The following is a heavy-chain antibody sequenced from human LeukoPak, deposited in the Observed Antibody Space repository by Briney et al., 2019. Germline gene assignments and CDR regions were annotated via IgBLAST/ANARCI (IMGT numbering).Heavy chain of an antibody. V-gene: IGHV3-23*01. D-gene: IGHD6-13*01. J-gene: IGHJ4*02. CDR2: INSGGNT. CDR3: SKDPRISAAGPRYSDR. CDR1: GFTFSSYA. Sequence: GGSLRLSCAASGFTFSSYAMSWVRQAPGKGLEWVSTINSGGNTYYADSMKGRFTISRDNSKNTLFLQMNSLRVEDTGVYYCSKDPRISAAGPRYSDRWGQGTLVTVSS.